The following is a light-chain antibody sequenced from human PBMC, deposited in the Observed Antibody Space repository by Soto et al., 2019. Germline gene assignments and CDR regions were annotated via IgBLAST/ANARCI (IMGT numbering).Light chain of an antibody. CDR3: QQYNSWPPNT. CDR1: QSVSSN. Sequence: EIVMTQSPVTLSVSPVERATLSCRASQSVSSNLAWYQQKPGQAPRLLIYGASTRATGIPARFSGSGSGTEFTLTISSLQSEDFAVYYCQQYNSWPPNTFGQGTKVDI. J-gene: IGKJ1*01. V-gene: IGKV3-15*01. CDR2: GAS.